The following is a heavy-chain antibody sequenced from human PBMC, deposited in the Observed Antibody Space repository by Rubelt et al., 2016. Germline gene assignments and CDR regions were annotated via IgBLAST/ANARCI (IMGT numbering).Heavy chain of an antibody. Sequence: QVQLVQSGAEVKEPGASVKVSCKASGYTFTSYGISWVRQAPGQGLKWMGWISAYNGNTNYAQKLQGRVTMTTDTSTSTAYRELRRLRSDDTAVYYCAREDSLEYYFDYWGQGTLVTVSS. CDR3: AREDSLEYYFDY. D-gene: IGHD3-3*01. V-gene: IGHV1-18*01. CDR1: GYTFTSYG. CDR2: ISAYNGNT. J-gene: IGHJ4*02.